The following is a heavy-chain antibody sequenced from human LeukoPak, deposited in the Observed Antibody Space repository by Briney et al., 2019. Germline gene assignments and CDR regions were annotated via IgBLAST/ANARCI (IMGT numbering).Heavy chain of an antibody. J-gene: IGHJ6*03. V-gene: IGHV3-30*04. CDR1: GFTFSNYA. Sequence: GRSLRLSCAPSGFTFSNYAMHWVRQVPGKGLEWVAFIRYDGSIKYYPDSVKGRFTISRDNSKNTLFLQMNSLRAEDTAVYYCATDSSSGYYYYYMDVWGKGTTVTISS. D-gene: IGHD6-19*01. CDR2: IRYDGSIK. CDR3: ATDSSSGYYYYYMDV.